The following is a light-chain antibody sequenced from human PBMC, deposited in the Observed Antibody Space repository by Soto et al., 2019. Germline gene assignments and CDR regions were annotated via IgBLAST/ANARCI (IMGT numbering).Light chain of an antibody. CDR1: QSVSSSY. CDR3: QQYGSSPPRT. J-gene: IGKJ1*01. Sequence: IVFALSPGPLSLSLGGRATLSFRARQSVSSSYLAWYQKKPGQAPRLXLYGASSRATGIPDRFSGSGSGTDLTLTISRLETEDFAVYYCQQYGSSPPRTFGQGTKVDIK. CDR2: GAS. V-gene: IGKV3-20*01.